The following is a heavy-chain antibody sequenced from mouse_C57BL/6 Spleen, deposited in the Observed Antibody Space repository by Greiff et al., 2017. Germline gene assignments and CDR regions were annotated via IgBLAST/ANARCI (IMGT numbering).Heavy chain of an antibody. CDR2: IYPGDGDT. CDR3: ARNYAMDY. J-gene: IGHJ4*01. V-gene: IGHV1-82*01. CDR1: GYAFSSSW. Sequence: QVQLQQSGPELVKPGASVKISCKASGYAFSSSWMNWVKQRPGKGLEWIGRIYPGDGDTNYNGKFKGKATLTAEKSSSTAYMQLSSLTSEDSAVYFCARNYAMDYWGQGTSVTVSS.